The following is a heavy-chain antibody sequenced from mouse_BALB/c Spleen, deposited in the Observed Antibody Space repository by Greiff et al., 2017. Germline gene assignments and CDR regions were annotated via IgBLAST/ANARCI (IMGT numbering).Heavy chain of an antibody. J-gene: IGHJ2*01. CDR3: ARGGVHYGYDDY. Sequence: EVQLQQSGGGLVKPGGSLKLSCAASGFTFSSYAMSWVRQTPEKRLEWVASISSGGSTYYPDSVKGRFTISRDNARNILYLQMSSLRSEDTAMYYCARGGVHYGYDDYWGQGTTLTVSS. CDR1: GFTFSSYA. V-gene: IGHV5-6-5*01. CDR2: ISSGGST. D-gene: IGHD2-2*01.